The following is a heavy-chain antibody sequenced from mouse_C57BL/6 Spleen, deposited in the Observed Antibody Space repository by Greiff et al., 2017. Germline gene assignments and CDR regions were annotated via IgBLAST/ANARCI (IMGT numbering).Heavy chain of an antibody. CDR2: LDPYDSEN. D-gene: IGHD1-1*01. J-gene: IGHJ4*01. CDR3: AGGSSYEAMDY. V-gene: IGHV1-52*01. Sequence: VQLQQPGAELVRPGSSVKLSCKASGYTFTSYWMHWVKQRPIQGIEWIGNLDPYDSENHYHQKFQDKATLTVDKSSSTAYMQLSSLTSEDSAVYYWAGGSSYEAMDYWGQGTSVTGSS. CDR1: GYTFTSYW.